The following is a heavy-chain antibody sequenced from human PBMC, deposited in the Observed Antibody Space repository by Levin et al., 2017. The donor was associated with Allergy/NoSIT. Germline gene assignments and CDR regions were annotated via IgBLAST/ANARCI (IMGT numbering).Heavy chain of an antibody. V-gene: IGHV2-70*04. CDR1: GFSLSAHGTR. J-gene: IGHJ6*02. CDR3: ARVRAGVAGPDGLDG. CDR2: IDWDNDE. Sequence: SGPTLVKPTQTLTLTCTFSGFSLSAHGTRVAWIRQPPGKALEWLARIDWDNDELYTTSLKTRLTISKDTSKNQVVLTMTNMDVVDTATYYCARVRAGVAGPDGLDGWGQGITVTVSS. D-gene: IGHD6-19*01.